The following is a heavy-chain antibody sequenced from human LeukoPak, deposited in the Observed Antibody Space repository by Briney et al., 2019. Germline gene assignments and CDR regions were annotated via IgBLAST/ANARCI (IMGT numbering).Heavy chain of an antibody. Sequence: GGSLRPSCAASGFTFSSYSMNWVRQAPGKGLEWVSSISSSSGYIYYADSVKGRFTISRDNAKNSLYLQMNSLRAEDTAVYYCARDQPPERGYSYDPTFDYWGQGTLVTVSS. D-gene: IGHD5-18*01. CDR1: GFTFSSYS. V-gene: IGHV3-21*01. CDR2: ISSSSGYI. J-gene: IGHJ4*02. CDR3: ARDQPPERGYSYDPTFDY.